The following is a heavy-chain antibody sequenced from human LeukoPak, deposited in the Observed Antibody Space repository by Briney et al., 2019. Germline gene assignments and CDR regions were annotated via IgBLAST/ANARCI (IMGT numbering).Heavy chain of an antibody. J-gene: IGHJ4*02. CDR3: ARVLLWFGELSGYFDY. V-gene: IGHV5-51*01. CDR1: GYSFTGYW. D-gene: IGHD3-10*01. Sequence: NLGESLKISCKGSGYSFTGYWIGWVRQMPGKGLEWMGIIYPGDSDTRYSPSFQGQVTISADKSISTAYLQWSSLKASDTAMYYCARVLLWFGELSGYFDYWGQGTLVTVSS. CDR2: IYPGDSDT.